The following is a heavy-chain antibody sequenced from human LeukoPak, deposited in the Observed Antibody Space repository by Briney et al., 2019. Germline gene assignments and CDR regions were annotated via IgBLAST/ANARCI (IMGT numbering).Heavy chain of an antibody. Sequence: SETLSLTCTVSGGSISSGSYYWSWIRQPAGKGLEWIGRIYTSESTNYNPSLKSRVTISVDTSKNQFSLKLSSVTAADTAVYYCAAVGATRYYIRYWGQGTLVTVSS. D-gene: IGHD1-26*01. V-gene: IGHV4-61*02. CDR1: GGSISSGSYY. CDR2: IYTSEST. CDR3: AAVGATRYYIRY. J-gene: IGHJ4*02.